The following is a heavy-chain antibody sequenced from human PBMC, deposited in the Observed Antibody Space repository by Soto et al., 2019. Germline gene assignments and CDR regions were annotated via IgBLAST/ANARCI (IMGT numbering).Heavy chain of an antibody. V-gene: IGHV3-30*18. J-gene: IGHJ3*02. D-gene: IGHD3-9*01. Sequence: QVQLVESGGGVVQPGRSLRLSCAASGFTFSSYGMHWVRQAPGKGLEWVAVISYDGSNKYCADSVKGRFTISRDNSKNTLYLQMNSLRAEDTAVYYCAKVRSVPTYYDIFTRGDAFDIWGQGTMVTVSS. CDR3: AKVRSVPTYYDIFTRGDAFDI. CDR2: ISYDGSNK. CDR1: GFTFSSYG.